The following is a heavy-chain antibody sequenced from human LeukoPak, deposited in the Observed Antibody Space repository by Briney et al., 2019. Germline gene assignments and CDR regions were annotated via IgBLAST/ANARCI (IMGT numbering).Heavy chain of an antibody. Sequence: GGSLRLSCAASGFAFNTYWMHWVRQTPGKGLVWVSRITGDGSTTTYADSVKGRFTISRDNARTSLYLQLNSLRAEDTAVYFCARGESWAFDYWGQGTLVTVSS. V-gene: IGHV3-74*01. CDR3: ARGESWAFDY. J-gene: IGHJ4*02. CDR2: ITGDGSTT. D-gene: IGHD3-10*01. CDR1: GFAFNTYW.